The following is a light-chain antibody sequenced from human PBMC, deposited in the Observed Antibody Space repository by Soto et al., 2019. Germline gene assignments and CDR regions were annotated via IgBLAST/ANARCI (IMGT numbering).Light chain of an antibody. J-gene: IGLJ3*02. Sequence: QSVLTQPPSASGSPGQSVTISCTGTSSDVGAYNYVSWFQQHPGKAPKLMIYEVSKRPSGVPDRFSGSKSGNTASLTVSGLQAEDEADYCCSSFAGWNNCWVFGGGTKVTVL. CDR3: SSFAGWNNCWV. CDR1: SSDVGAYNY. CDR2: EVS. V-gene: IGLV2-8*01.